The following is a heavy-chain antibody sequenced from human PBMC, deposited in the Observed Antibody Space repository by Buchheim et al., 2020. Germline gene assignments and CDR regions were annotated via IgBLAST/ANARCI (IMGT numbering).Heavy chain of an antibody. CDR2: MNPNSGNT. CDR3: ARLWAWDTAMVIDY. Sequence: QVQLVQSGAEVKKPGASVKVSCKASGYTFTSYDINWVRQAPGQGLEWMGWMNPNSGNTGYAQKFQGRVTMTRNTSISTAYMELGSLISEDTAVYDCARLWAWDTAMVIDYWGQETL. V-gene: IGHV1-8*02. CDR1: GYTFTSYD. J-gene: IGHJ4*02. D-gene: IGHD5-18*01.